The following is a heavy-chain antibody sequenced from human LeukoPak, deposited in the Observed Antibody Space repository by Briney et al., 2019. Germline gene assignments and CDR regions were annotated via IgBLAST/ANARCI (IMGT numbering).Heavy chain of an antibody. D-gene: IGHD4-17*01. J-gene: IGHJ6*02. CDR2: IYSGGST. CDR3: ARLRFPYGMDV. Sequence: PGGSLRLSCAASGFTVSSNYMSWVRQAPGKGLEWVSAIYSGGSTYYADSVKGRFTISRDNSKNTLYLQMNSLRAEDTAVYYCARLRFPYGMDVWGQGTTVTVSS. CDR1: GFTVSSNY. V-gene: IGHV3-53*01.